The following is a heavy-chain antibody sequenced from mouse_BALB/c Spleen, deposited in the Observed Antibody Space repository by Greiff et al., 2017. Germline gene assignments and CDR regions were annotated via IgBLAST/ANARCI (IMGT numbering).Heavy chain of an antibody. CDR2: INPGSGGT. Sequence: QVQLKQSGAELVRPGTSVKVSCKASGYAFTNYLIEWVKQRPGQGLEWIGVINPGSGGTNYNEKFKGKATLTADKSSSTAYMQLSSLTSDDSAVYFCARNSYFDYWGQGTTLTVSS. J-gene: IGHJ2*01. V-gene: IGHV1-54*01. CDR3: ARNSYFDY. CDR1: GYAFTNYL.